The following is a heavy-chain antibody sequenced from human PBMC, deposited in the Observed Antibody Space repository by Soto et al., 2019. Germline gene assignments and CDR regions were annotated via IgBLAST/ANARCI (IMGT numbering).Heavy chain of an antibody. Sequence: SETLSLTCAVYGGSFSGYYWSWIRQPPGKGLEWIGEISHSGSTNYNPPLKSRVTILVDTTKNQFSLKVTSVTAADTAVYYCVRRGLLPFDSWGQGMLVT. CDR3: VRRGLLPFDS. CDR2: ISHSGST. CDR1: GGSFSGYY. V-gene: IGHV4-34*01. J-gene: IGHJ4*02. D-gene: IGHD2-15*01.